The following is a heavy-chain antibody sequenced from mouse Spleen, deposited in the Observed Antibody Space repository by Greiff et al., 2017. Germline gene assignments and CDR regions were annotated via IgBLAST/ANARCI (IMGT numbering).Heavy chain of an antibody. J-gene: IGHJ4*01. D-gene: IGHD2-2*01. CDR2: INYDGSST. V-gene: IGHV5-16*01. Sequence: DVHLVESEGGLVQPGSSMKLSCTASGFTFSDYYMAWVRQVPEKGLEWVANINYDGSSTYYLDSLKSRFIISRDNAKNILYLQMSSLKSEDTATYYCARGGGLRRAMDYWGQGTSVTVSS. CDR1: GFTFSDYY. CDR3: ARGGGLRRAMDY.